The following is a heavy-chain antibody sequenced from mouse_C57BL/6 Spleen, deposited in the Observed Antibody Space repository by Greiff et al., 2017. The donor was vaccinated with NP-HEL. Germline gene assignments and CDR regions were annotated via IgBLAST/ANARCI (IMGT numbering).Heavy chain of an antibody. V-gene: IGHV1-69*01. D-gene: IGHD1-1*01. CDR1: GYTFTSYW. J-gene: IGHJ4*01. CDR2: IDPSDSYT. CDR3: ARDSNYYGSSIYAMDY. Sequence: QVQLQQPGAELVMPGASVKLSCKASGYTFTSYWMHWVKQRPGQGLEWIGEIDPSDSYTNYNQKFKGKSTLTVDKSSSTAYMQLSSLTSEDSAVYYCARDSNYYGSSIYAMDYWGQGTSVTVSS.